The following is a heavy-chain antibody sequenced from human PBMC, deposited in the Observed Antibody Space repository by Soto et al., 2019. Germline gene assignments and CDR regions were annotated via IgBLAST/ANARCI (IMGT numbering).Heavy chain of an antibody. CDR2: IYDSESA. Sequence: SETLSLTCNVSGESISSGGYYWSWIRHHPGKGLEWIGYIYDSESAYYNPSLKSRVTISMDTSKNHFAMRLSSVTGADTAVYYCARASSSSSAADYWGQGTLVTVS. CDR1: GESISSGGYY. J-gene: IGHJ4*02. D-gene: IGHD6-6*01. CDR3: ARASSSSSAADY. V-gene: IGHV4-31*03.